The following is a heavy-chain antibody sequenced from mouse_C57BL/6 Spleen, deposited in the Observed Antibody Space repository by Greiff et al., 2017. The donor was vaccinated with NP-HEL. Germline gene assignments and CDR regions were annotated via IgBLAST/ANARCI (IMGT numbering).Heavy chain of an antibody. J-gene: IGHJ3*01. V-gene: IGHV1-15*01. CDR2: IDPETGGT. Sequence: VQLQQSGAELVRPGASVTLSCKASGYTFTDYEMHWVKQTPVHGLEWIGAIDPETGGTAYNQKFKGKAILTADKSSSTAYMELRSLTSEDSAVYYCTRVDGTMGDYAWFAYWGQGTLVTVSA. CDR1: GYTFTDYE. CDR3: TRVDGTMGDYAWFAY. D-gene: IGHD1-1*02.